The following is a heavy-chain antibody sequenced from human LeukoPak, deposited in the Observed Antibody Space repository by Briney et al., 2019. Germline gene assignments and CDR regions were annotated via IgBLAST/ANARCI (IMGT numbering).Heavy chain of an antibody. V-gene: IGHV1-2*02. CDR3: ARTLGNGYNYCY. Sequence: ASVKVSCKASGGTFSSYAISWVRQAPGQGLEWMGWINPNSGGTNYAQKFQGRVTVTRDTSISTAYMELSRLRSDDTAVYYCARTLGNGYNYCYWGQGTLVTVSS. D-gene: IGHD5-12*01. CDR1: GGTFSSYA. CDR2: INPNSGGT. J-gene: IGHJ4*02.